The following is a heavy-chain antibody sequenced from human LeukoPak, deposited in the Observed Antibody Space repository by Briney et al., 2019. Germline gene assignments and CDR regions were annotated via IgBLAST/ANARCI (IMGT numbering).Heavy chain of an antibody. CDR1: GYAFSNHY. CDR2: ITPGGEGS. Sequence: ASVKVYCKASGYAFSNHYIHWVRQAPGQGLEWMGIITPGGEGSKYAQKFQGRVSMTTDTSTRTVYLSLSSLRSEDTAVYHCARAKTVNGDLDYWGQGTLVTVSS. D-gene: IGHD7-27*01. V-gene: IGHV1-46*01. CDR3: ARAKTVNGDLDY. J-gene: IGHJ4*02.